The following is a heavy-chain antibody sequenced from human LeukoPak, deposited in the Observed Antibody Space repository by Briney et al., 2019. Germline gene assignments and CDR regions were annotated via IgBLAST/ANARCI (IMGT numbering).Heavy chain of an antibody. J-gene: IGHJ5*01. D-gene: IGHD6-13*01. Sequence: ASVKVSCKASGYTFTSYDINWVRQATGQGLEWMGWMNPNSGNTGYAQKFQGRVTMTRNTSISTAYMELSSLRSEDTAVYYCARAGWSKIAAKGYNWFDSWGQGTLVTVSS. V-gene: IGHV1-8*01. CDR1: GYTFTSYD. CDR3: ARAGWSKIAAKGYNWFDS. CDR2: MNPNSGNT.